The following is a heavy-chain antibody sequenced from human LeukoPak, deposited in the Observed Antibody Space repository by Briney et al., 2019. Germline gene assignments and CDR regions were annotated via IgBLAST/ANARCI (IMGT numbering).Heavy chain of an antibody. CDR3: ARDWGHYSPSQSFDP. CDR2: INPNSGGT. D-gene: IGHD4-4*01. CDR1: GYTFTGYY. V-gene: IGHV1-2*02. J-gene: IGHJ5*02. Sequence: ASVKVSCKASGYTFTGYYMHWVRQAPGQGLEWMGWINPNSGGTNYAQKFQGRVTMTRDTSISTAYMEPSRLRSDDTAVYYCARDWGHYSPSQSFDPWGQGTLVTVSS.